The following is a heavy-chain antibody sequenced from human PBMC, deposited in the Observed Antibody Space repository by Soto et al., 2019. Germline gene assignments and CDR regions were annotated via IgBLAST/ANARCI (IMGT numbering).Heavy chain of an antibody. CDR1: GFAFTTSA. CDR3: ARGGPRDGYRELDY. Sequence: EVQLLESGGDLVQPGGSLRLSCAASGFAFTTSAMTWVRPSPGQGLEWVSCLTNSGGSTYFADSVKGRFTISRDNSKTTLYLQMSSLSAEDTAVYYCARGGPRDGYRELDYWGPGTQVTVSS. J-gene: IGHJ4*02. CDR2: LTNSGGST. V-gene: IGHV3-23*01. D-gene: IGHD5-18*01.